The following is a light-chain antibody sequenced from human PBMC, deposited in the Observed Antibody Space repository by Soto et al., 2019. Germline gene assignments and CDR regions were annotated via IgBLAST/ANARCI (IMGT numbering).Light chain of an antibody. CDR2: GAS. Sequence: EIVMTQSPGTLSVSTGEGATLSCRASQSVDRNLAWYQQKPGQAPRLLIYGASTRPTGIPDRFSGSGSGTEFSLTISSLQSEDFAVYYCQQYDSWPLTFGGGTKVEIK. CDR1: QSVDRN. J-gene: IGKJ4*01. V-gene: IGKV3D-15*01. CDR3: QQYDSWPLT.